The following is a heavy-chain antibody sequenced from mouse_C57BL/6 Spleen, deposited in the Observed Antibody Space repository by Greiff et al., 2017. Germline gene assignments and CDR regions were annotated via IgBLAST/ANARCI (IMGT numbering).Heavy chain of an antibody. CDR1: GYTFTSYW. Sequence: QVQLQQPGTELVKPGASVKLSCKASGYTFTSYWMHWVKQRPGQGLEWIGNINPGNGGTNYNEKFKSKATLTVDKSSSTAYMQLSSLTSEDSAVYYCARSGGLLRDAMDYWGQGTSVTVSS. D-gene: IGHD2-3*01. CDR3: ARSGGLLRDAMDY. J-gene: IGHJ4*01. V-gene: IGHV1-53*01. CDR2: INPGNGGT.